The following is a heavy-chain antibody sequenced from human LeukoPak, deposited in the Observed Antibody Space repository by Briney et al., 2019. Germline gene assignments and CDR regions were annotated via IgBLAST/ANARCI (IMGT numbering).Heavy chain of an antibody. V-gene: IGHV3-7*01. J-gene: IGHJ5*02. D-gene: IGHD2-15*01. CDR1: GFTFSTYW. Sequence: GGSLRLSCAASGFTFSTYWMTWVRQAPGKGLEWVASINQDGSQKYYVDSVKGRFIISRDNANSSLYLQMNNLRGDDRAVYYCATEPRHGSALGPISFDPSGPRALVTVSS. CDR2: INQDGSQK. CDR3: ATEPRHGSALGPISFDP.